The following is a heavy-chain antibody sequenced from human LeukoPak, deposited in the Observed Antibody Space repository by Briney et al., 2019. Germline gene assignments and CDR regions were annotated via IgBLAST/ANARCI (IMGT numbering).Heavy chain of an antibody. V-gene: IGHV1-8*01. CDR1: GYTFTSFD. J-gene: IGHJ5*02. CDR3: ALLFRGRIAVAGNH. CDR2: MNPNSGNT. Sequence: GASVKVSCKASGYTFTSFDINWVRQASGQGLEWMGGMNPNSGNTDYAQKFQGRVTMTRNTSKSTAYMELSSLRSEDTAVCYCALLFRGRIAVAGNHWGQGTLVTVSS. D-gene: IGHD6-19*01.